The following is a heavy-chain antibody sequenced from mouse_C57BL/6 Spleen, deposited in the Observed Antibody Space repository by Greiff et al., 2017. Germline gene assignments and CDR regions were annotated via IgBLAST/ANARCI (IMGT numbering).Heavy chain of an antibody. J-gene: IGHJ2*01. CDR2: IYPGDGDT. Sequence: QVQLQQSGAELVKPGASVTISCKASGYAFSSYWVNWVKQRPGKGLEWIGQIYPGDGDTNYTGKFKGKATLTADESSSTAYMQLSSLTSEDSAVYFCARSGYGFDYWGQGTTLTVSS. CDR1: GYAFSSYW. V-gene: IGHV1-80*01. D-gene: IGHD2-2*01. CDR3: ARSGYGFDY.